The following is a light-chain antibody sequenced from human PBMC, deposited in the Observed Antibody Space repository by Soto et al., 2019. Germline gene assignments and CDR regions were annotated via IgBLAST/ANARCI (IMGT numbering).Light chain of an antibody. J-gene: IGKJ4*01. Sequence: DIQLTQAPSFLSASVGVRVTLTCRASQVIARYLAWYQQKPGQAPKLLIYDASTLQSGVPERFSGSGSGTEFTLTIRSLQPEDFAICYSKPLNIYPFTFGGGTKVDIK. CDR3: KPLNIYPFT. CDR1: QVIARY. V-gene: IGKV1-9*01. CDR2: DAS.